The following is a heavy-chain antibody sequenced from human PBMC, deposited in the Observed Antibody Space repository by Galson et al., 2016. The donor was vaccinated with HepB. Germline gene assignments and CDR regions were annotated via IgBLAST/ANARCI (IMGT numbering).Heavy chain of an antibody. CDR3: ARAIRNQLLSEH. J-gene: IGHJ4*02. D-gene: IGHD6-6*01. V-gene: IGHV1-8*01. CDR1: GYSFSDYD. Sequence: SVKVSCKASGYSFSDYDFAWVRQASGQGLEWMGWMNPSSGNSNFAQRLRGRIRVTSDASINRAYLELSSLTSEDTAVYYCARAIRNQLLSEHWGQGTLVTVSS. CDR2: MNPSSGNS.